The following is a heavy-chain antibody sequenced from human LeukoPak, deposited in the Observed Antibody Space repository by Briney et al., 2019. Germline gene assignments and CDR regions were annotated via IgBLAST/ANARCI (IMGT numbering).Heavy chain of an antibody. D-gene: IGHD3-10*01. Sequence: ASVKVSCKASGYTFTGYYMHWVRQAPGQGLEWMGWINPNSGGTNYAKKFQGRVTITRDTSISTAYMELSRLRSDDTAVYYCARDLGITMVRGSRYYFDYWGQGTLVTVSS. CDR3: ARDLGITMVRGSRYYFDY. CDR2: INPNSGGT. V-gene: IGHV1-2*02. J-gene: IGHJ4*02. CDR1: GYTFTGYY.